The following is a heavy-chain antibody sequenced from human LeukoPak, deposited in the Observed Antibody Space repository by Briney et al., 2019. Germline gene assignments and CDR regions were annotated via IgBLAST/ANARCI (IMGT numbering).Heavy chain of an antibody. J-gene: IGHJ4*02. CDR2: IKQEGSEI. CDR1: GFPFSIYW. D-gene: IGHD3-10*01. CDR3: ARDMGDY. Sequence: SGGPLRLSCAPSGFPFSIYWMIWLRQAPGEGLEWVANIKQEGSEIYYVDSVKGRYTISRDNAKNSLYLQMNSLRAEDTAVYYCARDMGDYWGQGTLVTVSS. V-gene: IGHV3-7*01.